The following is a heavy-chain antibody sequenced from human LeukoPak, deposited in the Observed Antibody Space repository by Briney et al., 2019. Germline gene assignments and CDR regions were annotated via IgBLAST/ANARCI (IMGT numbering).Heavy chain of an antibody. CDR1: GFTLSSCG. Sequence: PGGSLRLSCTASGFTLSSCGMHWVRQAPGKGLEWVAVISYDGSNKYYADSVKGRFTISRDNSKNTLYLQMNSLRAEDTAVYYCAREGMLAVAGTFSDAFDIWGQGTMVTVSS. J-gene: IGHJ3*02. CDR3: AREGMLAVAGTFSDAFDI. V-gene: IGHV3-30*19. D-gene: IGHD6-19*01. CDR2: ISYDGSNK.